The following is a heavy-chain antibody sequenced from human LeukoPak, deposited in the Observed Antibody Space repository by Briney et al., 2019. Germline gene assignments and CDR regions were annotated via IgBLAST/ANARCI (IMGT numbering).Heavy chain of an antibody. Sequence: GGSLRLSCAASGFTFSSYWMSWVRQAPGKGLEWGANIKHDGSETYYVDSVKGRFTISRDNAGNSLYLQMNSLRAEDTAVYYCARGGYYDSSGYYVNYWGQGTLVTVSS. CDR3: ARGGYYDSSGYYVNY. CDR1: GFTFSSYW. CDR2: IKHDGSET. V-gene: IGHV3-7*01. J-gene: IGHJ4*02. D-gene: IGHD3-22*01.